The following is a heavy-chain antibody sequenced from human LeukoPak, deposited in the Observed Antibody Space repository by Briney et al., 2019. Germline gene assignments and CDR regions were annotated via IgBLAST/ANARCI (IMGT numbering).Heavy chain of an antibody. CDR1: GGSISSGGYS. J-gene: IGHJ4*02. D-gene: IGHD3-22*01. CDR2: IYYSGST. Sequence: PSETLSLTCTVSGGSISSGGYSWSWIRQHPGKGLEWIGYIYYSGSTYYNPSLKSRVTISVDTSKNQFSLKLSSVTAADTAVYYRARVTGGYSLDYWGQGTLVTVSS. V-gene: IGHV4-31*03. CDR3: ARVTGGYSLDY.